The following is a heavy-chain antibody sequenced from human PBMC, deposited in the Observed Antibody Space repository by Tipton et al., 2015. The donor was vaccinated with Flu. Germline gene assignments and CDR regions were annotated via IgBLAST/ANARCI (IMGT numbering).Heavy chain of an antibody. V-gene: IGHV3-7*01. Sequence: SLRFSCAASGFTFNSYWMQWVRQAPGKGLEWVANIRQDGNEKYYVDSVKGRFTISRDNAKNSLYLEMNYLRAEDTAVYYCARRYFDLWGRGTLVTVSS. CDR1: GFTFNSYW. CDR2: IRQDGNEK. CDR3: ARRYFDL. J-gene: IGHJ2*01.